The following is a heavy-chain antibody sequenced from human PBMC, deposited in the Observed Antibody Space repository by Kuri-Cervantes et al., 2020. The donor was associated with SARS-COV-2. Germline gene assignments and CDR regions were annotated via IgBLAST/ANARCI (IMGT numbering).Heavy chain of an antibody. Sequence: ASVKVSCKASGYTFSNHAIHWVRQAPGQGLEWMGWINTATGNTHYSQKFQSRVTITRDTAASTEFMELNSLRSEDTAVYYCAREVGYCDSGRCYGLDAFDIWGQGTMVTVSS. D-gene: IGHD2-2*01. V-gene: IGHV1-3*04. CDR2: INTATGNT. CDR1: GYTFSNHA. J-gene: IGHJ3*02. CDR3: AREVGYCDSGRCYGLDAFDI.